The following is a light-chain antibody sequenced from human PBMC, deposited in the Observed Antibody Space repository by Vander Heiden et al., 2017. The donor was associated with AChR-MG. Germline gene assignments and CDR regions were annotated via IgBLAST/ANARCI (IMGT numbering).Light chain of an antibody. Sequence: TQSPSSLSASVGDKLTITCRASQSISTYLAWYQQKPGQAPRLLIYGVSSRATGIPDRFSGSGSGTDFTLTISRLEPEDFAAYYCQQYSNVPPQTFGQGTKVEIK. CDR3: QQYSNVPPQT. V-gene: IGKV3-20*01. J-gene: IGKJ1*01. CDR2: GVS. CDR1: QSISTY.